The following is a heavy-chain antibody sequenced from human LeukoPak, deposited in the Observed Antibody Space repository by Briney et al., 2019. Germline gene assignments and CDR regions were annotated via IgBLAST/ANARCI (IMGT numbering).Heavy chain of an antibody. Sequence: ASVKVSCKASGYTFTSYGISWVRQAPGQGLEWMGWISAYNGNTNYAQKLQGRVTMTTDTSTSTAYMELRSLRSDDTAVYYCAKNPCFCNNGVCPPGPHFDYWGQGTLVTVSS. V-gene: IGHV1-18*01. J-gene: IGHJ4*02. CDR3: AKNPCFCNNGVCPPGPHFDY. CDR2: ISAYNGNT. D-gene: IGHD2-8*01. CDR1: GYTFTSYG.